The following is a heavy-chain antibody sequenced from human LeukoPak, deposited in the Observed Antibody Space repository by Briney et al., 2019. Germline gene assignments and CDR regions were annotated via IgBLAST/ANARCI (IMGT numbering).Heavy chain of an antibody. CDR1: GFTFSDYY. V-gene: IGHV3-11*01. CDR3: ARTKGYYDSSGYYPLDY. Sequence: TGGSLRLSCAASGFTFSDYYMSWIRQAPGKGLEWVSYISSSGSTIYYADSVKGRFTISRDNAKNSLYLQMNSLRAEDTAVYYCARTKGYYDSSGYYPLDYWGQGTLVTVSS. J-gene: IGHJ4*02. D-gene: IGHD3-22*01. CDR2: ISSSGSTI.